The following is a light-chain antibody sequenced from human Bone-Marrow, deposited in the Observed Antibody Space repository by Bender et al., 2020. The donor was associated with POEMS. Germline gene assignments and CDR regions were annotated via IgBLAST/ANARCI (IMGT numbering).Light chain of an antibody. CDR3: QACDSTSVV. Sequence: SYELTQPPSVSVSPGQTASIACSGDNLGNRFACWYQQKPGQSPVLVIYQDTKRPSGIPERFSGSNSGNTATLTISGTRAMDEADYYCQACDSTSVVFGGGTKLTVL. CDR2: QDT. V-gene: IGLV3-1*01. J-gene: IGLJ2*01. CDR1: NLGNRF.